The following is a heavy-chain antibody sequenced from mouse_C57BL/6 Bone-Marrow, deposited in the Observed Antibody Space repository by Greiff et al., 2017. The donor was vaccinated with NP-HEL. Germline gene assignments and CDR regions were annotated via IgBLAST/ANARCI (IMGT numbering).Heavy chain of an antibody. CDR1: GYTFTSYW. CDR3: ARSDSNYEFAY. D-gene: IGHD2-5*01. Sequence: QVQLQQPGAELVRPGSSVKLSCKASGYTFTSYWMHWVKQRPIQGLEWIGNIDPSDSETHYNQKFKDKATLTVDKSSSTAYMQLSSLTSADSAVYSFARSDSNYEFAYWGQGTLVTVSA. CDR2: IDPSDSET. J-gene: IGHJ3*01. V-gene: IGHV1-52*01.